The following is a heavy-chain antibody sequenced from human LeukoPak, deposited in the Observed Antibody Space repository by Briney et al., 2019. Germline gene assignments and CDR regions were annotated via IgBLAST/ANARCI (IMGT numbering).Heavy chain of an antibody. V-gene: IGHV1-18*01. D-gene: IGHD2-2*01. CDR2: ISAYNGNA. J-gene: IGHJ4*02. Sequence: GASVKVSCMASGYTFTSCGISWVRPAPGQGLEWMRWISAYNGNADYAQKLQGRVTMTTDTSTSTAYMEVRGLRSDDTAVYYCARVFAYCSSTSCLDYWGQGTLVTVSS. CDR3: ARVFAYCSSTSCLDY. CDR1: GYTFTSCG.